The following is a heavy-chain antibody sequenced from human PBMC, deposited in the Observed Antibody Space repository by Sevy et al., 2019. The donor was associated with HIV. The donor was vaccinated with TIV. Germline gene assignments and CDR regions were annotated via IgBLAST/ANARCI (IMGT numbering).Heavy chain of an antibody. V-gene: IGHV3-30*04. J-gene: IGHJ4*02. D-gene: IGHD5-18*01. Sequence: GESLKISCAASGFTFSSYAMHWVRQAPGKGLEWVAVISYDGSNKYYADSVKGRFTISRDNSKNTLYLQMNSLRAEDTAVYYCAREIERGYSYGPVDYWGQGTLVTVSS. CDR1: GFTFSSYA. CDR3: AREIERGYSYGPVDY. CDR2: ISYDGSNK.